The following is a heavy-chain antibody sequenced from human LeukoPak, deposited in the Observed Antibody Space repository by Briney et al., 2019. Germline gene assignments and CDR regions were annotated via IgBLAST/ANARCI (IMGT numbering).Heavy chain of an antibody. J-gene: IGHJ4*02. CDR2: INHSGST. CDR1: GGSFSGYY. Sequence: SETLSLTCAVYGGSFSGYYWSWLRQPPGKGLEWIGEINHSGSTYYNPSLKSRVTISVDTSKNQFSLKLSSVTAADTAIYYCARHNAGIYSELDSWGQGTLVTVSS. D-gene: IGHD1-26*01. CDR3: ARHNAGIYSELDS. V-gene: IGHV4-34*01.